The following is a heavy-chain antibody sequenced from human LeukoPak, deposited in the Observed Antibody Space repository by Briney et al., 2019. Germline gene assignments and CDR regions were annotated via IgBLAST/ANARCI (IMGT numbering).Heavy chain of an antibody. CDR2: IYYSGST. Sequence: SETLSLTRTVSGGSICSYNWSWIRQPPGKGLAWSGYIYYSGSTNHYHSLKSRVPISVDTSKNHFSLKLSPVTAADTAVYYCAKHPWYRSSWYPPWYLDLWGRGTLVTVSS. D-gene: IGHD6-13*01. CDR3: AKHPWYRSSWYPPWYLDL. CDR1: GGSICSYN. V-gene: IGHV4-59*08. J-gene: IGHJ2*01.